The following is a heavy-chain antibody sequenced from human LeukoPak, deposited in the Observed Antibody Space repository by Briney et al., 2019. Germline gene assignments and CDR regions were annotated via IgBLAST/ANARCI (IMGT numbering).Heavy chain of an antibody. CDR1: GYTFTSYY. Sequence: ASVKVSCKASGYTFTSYYMHWVRQAPGQGLEWMGITNPSGGSTSYAQKFQGRVTMTRDTSTSTVYMELSSLRSEDTAVYYCARERRGYSYEYYFDYWGQGTLVTVSS. CDR2: TNPSGGST. V-gene: IGHV1-46*01. CDR3: ARERRGYSYEYYFDY. J-gene: IGHJ4*02. D-gene: IGHD5-18*01.